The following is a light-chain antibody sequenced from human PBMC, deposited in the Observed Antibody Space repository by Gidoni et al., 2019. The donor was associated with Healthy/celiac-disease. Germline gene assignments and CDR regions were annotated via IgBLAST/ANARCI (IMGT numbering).Light chain of an antibody. CDR2: DAS. CDR3: QQYDNLPIT. J-gene: IGKJ3*01. Sequence: IQMTQSPSSLSASVGDRVTITCQASQDISNYLNWYQQKPGKAPKRLIYDASNLETGVPSRFSGSGSGTDFTFTISSLQPEDIATYYCQQYDNLPITFGPXTKVDIK. CDR1: QDISNY. V-gene: IGKV1-33*01.